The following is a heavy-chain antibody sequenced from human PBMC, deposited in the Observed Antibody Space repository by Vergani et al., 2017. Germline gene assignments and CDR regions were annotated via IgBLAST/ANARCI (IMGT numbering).Heavy chain of an antibody. J-gene: IGHJ5*02. CDR3: AREGGAVAGTGWFDP. V-gene: IGHV4-61*02. Sequence: QVQLQESGPGLVKPSQTLSLTCTVSGGSISSGSYYWSWIRQPAGKGLEWTGRIYTSGSTNYNPSLKSRVTISVDTSKNQFSLKLSSVTAADTAVYYCAREGGAVAGTGWFDPWGQGTLVTGSS. CDR2: IYTSGST. D-gene: IGHD6-19*01. CDR1: GGSISSGSYY.